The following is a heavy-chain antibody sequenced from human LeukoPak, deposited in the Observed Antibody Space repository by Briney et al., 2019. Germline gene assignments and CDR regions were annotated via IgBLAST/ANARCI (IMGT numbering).Heavy chain of an antibody. Sequence: GGSLRLSCAASGFIFSSYYMSWVRQAPGKGLECVAHKNPDGGQEPCVDSVKGRFTVSRDNAKNSVFLQMNGLRAEDTAVSYCAKDLYLRDFWSGYFDYWGQGIPVTVSS. CDR3: AKDLYLRDFWSGYFDY. CDR1: GFIFSSYY. V-gene: IGHV3-7*03. D-gene: IGHD3-3*01. CDR2: KNPDGGQE. J-gene: IGHJ4*02.